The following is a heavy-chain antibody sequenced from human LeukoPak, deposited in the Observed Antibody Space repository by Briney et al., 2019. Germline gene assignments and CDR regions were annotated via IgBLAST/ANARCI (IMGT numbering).Heavy chain of an antibody. CDR2: GET. J-gene: IGHJ4*02. Sequence: GETIYAQKFQGRVTMTRDTSISTAYMELSRLRSDDTAVYYCARDANNYYDSSGYYYYFDYWGQGTLVTVSS. CDR3: ARDANNYYDSSGYYYYFDY. D-gene: IGHD3-22*01. V-gene: IGHV1-2*02.